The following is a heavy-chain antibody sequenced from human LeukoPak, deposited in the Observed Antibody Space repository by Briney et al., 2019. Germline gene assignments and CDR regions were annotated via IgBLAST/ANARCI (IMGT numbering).Heavy chain of an antibody. CDR3: ARLPGLRFLEWANDAFDI. Sequence: PSETLSLTCTVSGGSISSGSYYWSWIRQPAGKGLEWIGRIYTSGSTNYNPSLKSRITISVDTSKNQFSLKLSSVTAADTAVYYCARLPGLRFLEWANDAFDIWDQGTMVTVSS. CDR1: GGSISSGSYY. J-gene: IGHJ3*02. D-gene: IGHD3-3*01. V-gene: IGHV4-61*02. CDR2: IYTSGST.